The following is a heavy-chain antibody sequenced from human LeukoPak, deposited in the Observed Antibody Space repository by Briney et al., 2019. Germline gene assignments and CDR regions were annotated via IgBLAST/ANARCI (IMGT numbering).Heavy chain of an antibody. J-gene: IGHJ4*02. CDR3: AKDRLDRDDWEWELLRSLFDY. CDR1: GFTFGSYG. CDR2: ISYDGSNK. V-gene: IGHV3-30*18. Sequence: PGGSLRLSCAASGFTFGSYGMHWVRQAPGKGLEWVAVISYDGSNKYYADSVKGRFTISRDNSKNTLYLQMNSLRAEDTAVYYCAKDRLDRDDWEWELLRSLFDYWGQGTLVTVSS. D-gene: IGHD1-26*01.